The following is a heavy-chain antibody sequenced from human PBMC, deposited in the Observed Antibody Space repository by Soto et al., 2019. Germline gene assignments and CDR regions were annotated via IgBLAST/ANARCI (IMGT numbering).Heavy chain of an antibody. CDR2: ISYDGSNK. V-gene: IGHV3-30-3*01. CDR1: GFTFSSYA. CDR3: ARAPVAVAGYFDY. J-gene: IGHJ4*02. D-gene: IGHD6-19*01. Sequence: GGSLRLSCAASGFTFSSYAMHWVRQAPGKGLEWVAVISYDGSNKYYADSVKGRFTISRDNSKNTLYLQMNSLRAEDTAVCYCARAPVAVAGYFDYWGQGTLVTVSS.